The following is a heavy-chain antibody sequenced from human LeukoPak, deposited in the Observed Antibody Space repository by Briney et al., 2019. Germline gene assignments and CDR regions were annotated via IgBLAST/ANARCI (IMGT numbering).Heavy chain of an antibody. CDR2: INHSVST. CDR1: GGSFSGYY. V-gene: IGHV4-34*01. CDR3: ARVPGPDY. Sequence: SETLSLTCAVYGGSFSGYYWSWIRQPPGKGLEWIGEINHSVSTNYNPSLKSRVTISVDTSKNQFSLKLSSLTAADTAVYYCARVPGPDYWGQGTLVTVSS. J-gene: IGHJ4*02. D-gene: IGHD1-14*01.